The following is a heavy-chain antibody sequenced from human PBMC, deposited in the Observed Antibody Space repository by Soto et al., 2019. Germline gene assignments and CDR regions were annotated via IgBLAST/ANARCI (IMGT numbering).Heavy chain of an antibody. Sequence: GGSLRLSCAASGFTFSSYAMSWVRQAPGKGLEWVSAISGSGGSTYYADSVKGRFTISRDNSKNTLYLEMNSLRAEETAVYYCAKDGLDCSGGSCYSASFDYWGQGTLVTVSS. D-gene: IGHD2-15*01. J-gene: IGHJ4*02. CDR2: ISGSGGST. CDR3: AKDGLDCSGGSCYSASFDY. CDR1: GFTFSSYA. V-gene: IGHV3-23*01.